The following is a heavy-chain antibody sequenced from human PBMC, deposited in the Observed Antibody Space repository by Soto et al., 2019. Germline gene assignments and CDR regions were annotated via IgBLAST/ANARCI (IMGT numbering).Heavy chain of an antibody. Sequence: GGSLRLSCAASEFTSSNYWMTWVRQAPGKGLEWVANIKQDGSNRYYVDSVKGRFSISRDNAKNLLYLQMNSLRVEDTAVYFCARVANRFYDLWGRGTLVTVSS. CDR3: ARVANRFYDL. V-gene: IGHV3-7*01. J-gene: IGHJ2*01. CDR1: EFTSSNYW. CDR2: IKQDGSNR.